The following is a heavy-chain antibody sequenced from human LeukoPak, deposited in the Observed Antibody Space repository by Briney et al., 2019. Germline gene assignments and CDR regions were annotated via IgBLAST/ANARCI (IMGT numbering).Heavy chain of an antibody. CDR2: IYSGGST. D-gene: IGHD6-19*01. J-gene: IGHJ5*02. Sequence: GGSLRLSCAASGFTVSSNYMSWVRQAPGKGLEWVSVIYSGGSTYYADSVKGRFTISRDNSRNTLYLQMNSLRAEDTAVYYCAREMGYSSGWYEGYNWFDPWGQGTLVTVSS. CDR1: GFTVSSNY. CDR3: AREMGYSSGWYEGYNWFDP. V-gene: IGHV3-66*01.